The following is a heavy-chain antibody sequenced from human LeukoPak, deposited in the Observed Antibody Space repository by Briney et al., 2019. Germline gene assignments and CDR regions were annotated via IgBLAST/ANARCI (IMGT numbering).Heavy chain of an antibody. CDR1: GFTFSSYG. J-gene: IGHJ4*02. CDR3: AKDSGGYGDSLHFDY. V-gene: IGHV3-30*18. CDR2: ISYDGSNK. D-gene: IGHD4-17*01. Sequence: GRSLRLPCAASGFTFSSYGMHWVRQAPGKGLEWVAVISYDGSNKYYADSVKGRFTISRDNSKNTLYLQINSLRAEDTAVYYCAKDSGGYGDSLHFDYWGQGTLVTVSS.